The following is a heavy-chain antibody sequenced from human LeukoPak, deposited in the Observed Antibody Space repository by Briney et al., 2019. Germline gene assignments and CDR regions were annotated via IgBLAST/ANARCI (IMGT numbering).Heavy chain of an antibody. CDR2: TYFSGST. V-gene: IGHV4-28*01. J-gene: IGHJ3*02. Sequence: PSETLSLTCALSAYSISISNWWGWIRQPPGKGLGWIGYTYFSGSTYYNPSLKSRVTMSVDTSKNQFSLKLSSVTAVDTAVYYCARTYYYDSSGYYFPGAFDIWGQGTMVTVSS. CDR3: ARTYYYDSSGYYFPGAFDI. D-gene: IGHD3-22*01. CDR1: AYSISISNW.